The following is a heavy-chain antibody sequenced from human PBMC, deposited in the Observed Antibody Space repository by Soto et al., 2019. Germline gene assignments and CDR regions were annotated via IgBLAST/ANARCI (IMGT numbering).Heavy chain of an antibody. Sequence: SETLSLTCTASGGSISSSSYYWCWIRQPPGKGLKWIGSIYYSGSTYYNPSLKSRVTISVDTSKNQFSLKLSSVTAADTAVYYGASLAQSRSSGMDFWGQGTTVTVSS. CDR3: ASLAQSRSSGMDF. CDR1: GGSISSSSYY. CDR2: IYYSGST. J-gene: IGHJ6*02. D-gene: IGHD3-10*01. V-gene: IGHV4-39*01.